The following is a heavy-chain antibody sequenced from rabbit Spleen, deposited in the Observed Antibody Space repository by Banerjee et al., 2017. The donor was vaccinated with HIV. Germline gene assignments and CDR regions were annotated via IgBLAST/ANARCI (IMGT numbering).Heavy chain of an antibody. CDR1: GFDFSTYS. J-gene: IGHJ4*01. CDR3: ARDLDDVIGWNFGW. V-gene: IGHV1S47*01. D-gene: IGHD4-1*01. CDR2: IVPIFGVT. Sequence: QEQLVESGGGLVQPGGSLKLSCKASGFDFSTYSMSWVRQAPGKGLEWIGYIVPIFGVTYYANWVNGRFSISRENAQTTVTLQMPGLTAADTATYFCARDLDDVIGWNFGWWGQGTLVTVS.